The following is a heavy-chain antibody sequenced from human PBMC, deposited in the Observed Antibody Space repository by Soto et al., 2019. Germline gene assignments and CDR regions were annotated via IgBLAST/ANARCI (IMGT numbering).Heavy chain of an antibody. D-gene: IGHD3-22*01. CDR1: GGTFSSYA. J-gene: IGHJ3*02. V-gene: IGHV1-69*13. CDR3: ARDRVYYGTSPTTSFAFAI. CDR2: IIPIFGTA. Sequence: SVKVSCKASGGTFSSYAISWVRQAPGQGLEWMGGIIPIFGTANYAQKFQGRVTITADESTSTAYMELSSLRSEDTAVYYCARDRVYYGTSPTTSFAFAIWGQGTMVTVSS.